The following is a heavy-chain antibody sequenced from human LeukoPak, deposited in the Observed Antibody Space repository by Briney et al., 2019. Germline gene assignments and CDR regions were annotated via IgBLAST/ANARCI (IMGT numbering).Heavy chain of an antibody. Sequence: SETLSLTCAVSGGSISSSNWWRWVRQPPGKGLEWIGEIYHSGSTNYNPSLKGRVTISVDKSKNQFSLKLSSVTAADTAVYYCARLSIAAAEYYFDYWGQGTLVTVSS. CDR2: IYHSGST. CDR1: GGSISSSNW. V-gene: IGHV4-4*02. D-gene: IGHD6-13*01. CDR3: ARLSIAAAEYYFDY. J-gene: IGHJ4*02.